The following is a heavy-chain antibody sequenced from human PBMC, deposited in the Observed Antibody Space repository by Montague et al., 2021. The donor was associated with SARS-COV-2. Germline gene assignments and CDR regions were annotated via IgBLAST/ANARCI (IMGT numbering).Heavy chain of an antibody. Sequence: SLRLSCAASGFIFSNFAFHWVRQAPGKGLEWVAVTSYDGSSKDYAESVRGRFTISRDNSQKTLYVQLNSLRVEDTAIYYRARGDGYNPPTDIDNWGQGTLVTVSS. CDR3: ARGDGYNPPTDIDN. D-gene: IGHD5-24*01. CDR1: GFIFSNFA. J-gene: IGHJ4*02. CDR2: TSYDGSSK. V-gene: IGHV3-30*04.